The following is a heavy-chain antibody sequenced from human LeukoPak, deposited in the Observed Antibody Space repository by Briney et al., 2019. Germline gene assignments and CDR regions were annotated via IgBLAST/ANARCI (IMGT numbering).Heavy chain of an antibody. CDR2: IHYSESI. CDR3: ARGVRSSGWPYFDY. Sequence: SETLSLICTISGGPISSFYWSWIRQPPGKGLEWIGYIHYSESINYNPSLKSRVTILLDTSKNQFSLMLNSMTAADAAVYYCARGVRSSGWPYFDYWGQGALVTVSS. J-gene: IGHJ4*02. D-gene: IGHD6-19*01. CDR1: GGPISSFY. V-gene: IGHV4-59*01.